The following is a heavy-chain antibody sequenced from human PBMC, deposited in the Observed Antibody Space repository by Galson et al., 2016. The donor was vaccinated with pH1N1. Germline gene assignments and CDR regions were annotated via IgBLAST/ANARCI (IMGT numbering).Heavy chain of an antibody. CDR3: AHSPDGDYVLYFDP. J-gene: IGHJ5*02. CDR2: IYLADDK. V-gene: IGHV2-5*02. CDR1: GFSLSTSGVG. Sequence: PALVKPTQTLTLTCTFSGFSLSTSGVGVGWIRQPPGKALEWLAVIYLADDKRYSPSLKSRLTITKDTAKNQVVLIMTNMDPVDTATYYCAHSPDGDYVLYFDPWGQGTLVTVSS. D-gene: IGHD3-16*01.